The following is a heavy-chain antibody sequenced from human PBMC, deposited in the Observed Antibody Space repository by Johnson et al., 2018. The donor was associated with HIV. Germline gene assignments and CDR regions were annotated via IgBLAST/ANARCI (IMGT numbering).Heavy chain of an antibody. CDR2: IKQAGSEK. D-gene: IGHD1-1*01. Sequence: VQLVESGGGVVQPGRSLRLSCAASGFSFNNYWMSWVRQAPGKGLEWVANIKQAGSEKYYVDSVKGRFTISRDNSKNTLHLQMNSLRAEDTAVYYCARRSGYAFDIWGQGTMVTVSS. V-gene: IGHV3-7*01. CDR1: GFSFNNYW. CDR3: ARRSGYAFDI. J-gene: IGHJ3*02.